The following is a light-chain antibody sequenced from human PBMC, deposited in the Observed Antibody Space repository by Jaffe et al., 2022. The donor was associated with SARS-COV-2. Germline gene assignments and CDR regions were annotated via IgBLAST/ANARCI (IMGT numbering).Light chain of an antibody. CDR3: QAWDSSTGV. CDR1: KLGDKY. J-gene: IGLJ2*01. V-gene: IGLV3-1*01. Sequence: SYELTQPPSLSVSPGQTASITCSGDKLGDKYASWYQQKPGQSPVLVIYQDTKRPSGIPARFSGSNSGNTATLTISGTQPMDEADYYCQAWDSSTGVFGGGTKLTVL. CDR2: QDT.